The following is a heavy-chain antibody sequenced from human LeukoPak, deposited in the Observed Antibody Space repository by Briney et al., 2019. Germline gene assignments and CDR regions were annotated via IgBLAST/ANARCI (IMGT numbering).Heavy chain of an antibody. CDR2: IYYSGST. V-gene: IGHV4-59*01. Sequence: SSETLSLTCIVSGGSISSYYWSWVRQPPGKGLEWIGYIYYSGSTNYNPSLKSRVTISVDTSKNQFSLKLSSVTAADTAVYYCARYIFLEWFSVGNYMDVWGKGTTVTVSS. CDR3: ARYIFLEWFSVGNYMDV. D-gene: IGHD3-3*01. J-gene: IGHJ6*03. CDR1: GGSISSYY.